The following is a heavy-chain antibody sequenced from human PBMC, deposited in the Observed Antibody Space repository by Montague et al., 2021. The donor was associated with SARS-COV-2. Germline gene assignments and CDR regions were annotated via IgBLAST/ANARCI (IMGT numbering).Heavy chain of an antibody. CDR3: AKGDIAYYYYGMDV. CDR2: ISWNSGSL. Sequence: SLRRSCAASGFTVGDYALHWVRQAPGKGLEWVSGISWNSGSLGYSYSXXVLFTISRDNAKNSLYLQMNSLRAEDTALSYCAKGDIAYYYYGMDVWGQGTTVTVSS. CDR1: GFTVGDYA. J-gene: IGHJ6*02. V-gene: IGHV3-9*01. D-gene: IGHD2-15*01.